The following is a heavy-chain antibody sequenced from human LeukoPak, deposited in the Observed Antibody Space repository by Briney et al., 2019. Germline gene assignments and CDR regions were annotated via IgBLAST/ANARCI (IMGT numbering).Heavy chain of an antibody. CDR3: ARTDGYTSYFEY. J-gene: IGHJ4*02. CDR1: NYTFSDYD. V-gene: IGHV1-46*01. CDR2: INPSGGST. D-gene: IGHD5-24*01. Sequence: ASVRVSCKASNYTFSDYDVTWVRQAPGQGLEWMGIINPSGGSTRYAQKFQGRVTITRDTSTSTGYMELSSLRSEDTAVYYCARTDGYTSYFEYWGQGTLVTVSS.